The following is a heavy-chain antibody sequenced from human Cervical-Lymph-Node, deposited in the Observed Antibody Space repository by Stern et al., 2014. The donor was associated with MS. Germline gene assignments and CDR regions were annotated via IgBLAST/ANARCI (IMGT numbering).Heavy chain of an antibody. J-gene: IGHJ4*02. CDR1: GGTFSTDK. D-gene: IGHD5-12*01. CDR2: IIPIFGTA. V-gene: IGHV1-69*01. Sequence: QMQLVQSGSEAKKPGSSVKVSCKVSGGTFSTDKISWVRQAPGHGLEWMGAIIPIFGTADYAQRFQDRVTIIADESTSEVHMELSSLRSEDTGVYYCARLGSGYDSSYLDFWGQGTLVTVSS. CDR3: ARLGSGYDSSYLDF.